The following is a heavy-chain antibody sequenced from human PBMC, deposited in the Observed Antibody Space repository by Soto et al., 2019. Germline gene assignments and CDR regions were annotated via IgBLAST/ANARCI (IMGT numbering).Heavy chain of an antibody. CDR1: GGTFSSYT. V-gene: IGHV1-69*02. D-gene: IGHD4-17*01. Sequence: QVQLVQSWAEVKKPGSSVKVSCKASGGTFSSYTISWVRQAAGQVLEWMGRIIPILGIANYAQKFQGRVTITADKSTSTAYMELSSLRSEDTAVYYCARAATLTPPDFDYWGQGTLVIVSS. CDR2: IIPILGIA. J-gene: IGHJ4*02. CDR3: ARAATLTPPDFDY.